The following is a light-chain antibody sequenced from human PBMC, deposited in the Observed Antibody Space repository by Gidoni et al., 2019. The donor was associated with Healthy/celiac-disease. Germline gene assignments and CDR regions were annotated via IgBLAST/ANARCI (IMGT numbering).Light chain of an antibody. CDR2: DAS. CDR3: QQYDNLPPFT. J-gene: IGKJ3*01. CDR1: QDISNY. V-gene: IGKV1-33*01. Sequence: DIQMTQSPSSLSASVGDRVTITCQASQDISNYLNWYQQKPGKAPQLLIYDASNLETGVPSRFSGSGSGTDFTSTISSLQPEDIATYYCQQYDNLPPFTFGPGTKVDIK.